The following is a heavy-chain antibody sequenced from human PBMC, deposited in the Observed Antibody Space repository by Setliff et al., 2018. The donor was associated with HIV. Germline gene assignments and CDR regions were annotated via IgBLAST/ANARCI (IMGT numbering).Heavy chain of an antibody. D-gene: IGHD4-4*01. Sequence: LRLSCAASRFTFRDYYMSWIRQAPGKGLEWFSYISSSGDSISYADSVKGRFTISRDNASNSLYLQMNSLRADDTAVYYCARGREGLTTVDYWGQGTPVTVSS. J-gene: IGHJ4*02. V-gene: IGHV3-11*04. CDR3: ARGREGLTTVDY. CDR2: ISSSGDSI. CDR1: RFTFRDYY.